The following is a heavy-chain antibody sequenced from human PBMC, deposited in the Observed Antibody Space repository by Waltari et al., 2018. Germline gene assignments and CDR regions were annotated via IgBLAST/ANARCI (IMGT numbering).Heavy chain of an antibody. D-gene: IGHD5-12*01. Sequence: QLQLQVSGPGLVKPSETLSLTCSVSGVSITSTTHYWGWIRQPPGQGLEWIGTMSYSGATYSNPSLKSRVTISRDTSKNQLSLKLGSVTAADTAVYYCATYIGASVGTAAFDVWGQGTMVTVSS. CDR3: ATYIGASVGTAAFDV. V-gene: IGHV4-39*01. CDR1: GVSITSTTHY. CDR2: MSYSGAT. J-gene: IGHJ3*01.